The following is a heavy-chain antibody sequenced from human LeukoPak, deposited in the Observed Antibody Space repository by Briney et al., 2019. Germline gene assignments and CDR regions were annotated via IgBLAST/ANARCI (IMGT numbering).Heavy chain of an antibody. D-gene: IGHD3-3*01. Sequence: ASVKVSCKASGYTFTGYYMHWVRQAPGRGLEWMGWVSPYNGNTNYAQKLQGRVTMTTGTSTSTAYMELRSLRSDDTAVYYCARDRVTIWSGYQNFDYWGQGTLVTVSS. CDR1: GYTFTGYY. CDR2: VSPYNGNT. CDR3: ARDRVTIWSGYQNFDY. J-gene: IGHJ4*02. V-gene: IGHV1-18*04.